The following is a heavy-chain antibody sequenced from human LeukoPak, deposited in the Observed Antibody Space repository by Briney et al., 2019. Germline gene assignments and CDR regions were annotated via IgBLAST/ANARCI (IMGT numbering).Heavy chain of an antibody. CDR2: IHHSGST. CDR3: ARGFQRKRRFDP. D-gene: IGHD2-21*01. CDR1: GGSFSGYY. J-gene: IGHJ5*02. Sequence: SETMSLTCAVYGGSFSGYYWSWIRQPPGKGLEWIGEIHHSGSTNYNPSLQSRVTISVDTSKNKVSLKLSSVTAADTDVYYCARGFQRKRRFDPWGQGTLVTVSS. V-gene: IGHV4-34*01.